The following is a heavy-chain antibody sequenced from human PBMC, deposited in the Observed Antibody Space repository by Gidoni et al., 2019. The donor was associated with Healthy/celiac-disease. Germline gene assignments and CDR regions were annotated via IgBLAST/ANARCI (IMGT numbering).Heavy chain of an antibody. Sequence: EVQLLESGGGLVQPGGSLRLSCAASGFTFSSSAMSWVRQAPGKGLEWVSAISGSGGSTYYADSVKGRFTISRDNSKNTLYLQMNSLRAEDTAVYYCATSRGGDGYNRRPHYFDYWGQGTLVTVSS. CDR1: GFTFSSSA. CDR3: ATSRGGDGYNRRPHYFDY. V-gene: IGHV3-23*01. CDR2: ISGSGGST. D-gene: IGHD5-12*01. J-gene: IGHJ4*02.